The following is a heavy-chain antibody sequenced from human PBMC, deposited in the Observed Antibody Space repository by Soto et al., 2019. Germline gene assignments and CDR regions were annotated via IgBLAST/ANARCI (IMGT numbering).Heavy chain of an antibody. D-gene: IGHD5-12*01. Sequence: GGSLRLSCAASGFTFNTAWMNWVRQSPGKGPEWVGRIKSKGNGGTIDYAAPVKGRFTISRDDSKNTLYLEMNGLNTEDTALYYLSAELPDWRGYLFAYWAQGILVPFSS. V-gene: IGHV3-15*07. CDR2: IKSKGNGGTI. CDR3: SAELPDWRGYLFAY. J-gene: IGHJ4*02. CDR1: GFTFNTAW.